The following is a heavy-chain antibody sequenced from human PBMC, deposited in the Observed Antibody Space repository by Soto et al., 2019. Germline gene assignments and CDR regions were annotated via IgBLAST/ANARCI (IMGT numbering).Heavy chain of an antibody. V-gene: IGHV4-39*01. CDR2: IFYLGSS. CDR3: ARHSLALRKNNWFDP. CDR1: GVSVIAIDCY. Sequence: SETLFLTWTVSGVSVIAIDCYWGWVRRAPGKGLEWIGSIFYLGSSYYNPSLKSRVNMSVDTSKNQFSLRLRSVTAADTALYFCARHSLALRKNNWFDPWGQGIMVTVSS. D-gene: IGHD3-3*02. J-gene: IGHJ5*02.